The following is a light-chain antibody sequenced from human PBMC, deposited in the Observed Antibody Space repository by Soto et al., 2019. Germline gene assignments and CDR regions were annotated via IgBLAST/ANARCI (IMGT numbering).Light chain of an antibody. CDR2: TAS. CDR1: QGISSH. J-gene: IGKJ4*01. Sequence: AIRITQSPSSFSASTGDRVTITCRSSQGISSHLAWYQVKPGKAPRLLIYTASYLESRVPSMLCGTGSGTDFTLTISYLQSEDFAVYYCQLYVSYPRTFGGGTKV. V-gene: IGKV1-8*01. CDR3: QLYVSYPRT.